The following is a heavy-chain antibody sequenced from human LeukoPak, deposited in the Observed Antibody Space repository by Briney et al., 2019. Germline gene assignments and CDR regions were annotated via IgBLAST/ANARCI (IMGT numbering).Heavy chain of an antibody. Sequence: GGSLRLSCAASGFIFTTFWMTWVRQAPGKGLEWVANISPDGSDKYYVDSVKGRFTISRDNAKNSLYLQMNSLRAEDTAVYYCARASYSSSWYRMTPLFDYWGQGTLVTVSS. J-gene: IGHJ4*02. CDR2: ISPDGSDK. V-gene: IGHV3-7*01. CDR1: GFIFTTFW. CDR3: ARASYSSSWYRMTPLFDY. D-gene: IGHD6-13*01.